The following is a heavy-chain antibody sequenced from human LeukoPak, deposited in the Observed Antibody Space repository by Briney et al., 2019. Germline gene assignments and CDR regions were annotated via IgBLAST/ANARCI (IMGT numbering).Heavy chain of an antibody. J-gene: IGHJ3*02. CDR2: IWYDGSNK. V-gene: IGHV3-33*08. D-gene: IGHD5-18*01. CDR3: VRGRGYSYGDAFDI. Sequence: GALRLSCAASGFTFSSYGMHWVRQAPGKGLEWVAVIWYDGSNKYYADSVKGRFTISRDNSKNTLYLQMNSLRAEDTAVYYRVRGRGYSYGDAFDIWGQGTMVTVSS. CDR1: GFTFSSYG.